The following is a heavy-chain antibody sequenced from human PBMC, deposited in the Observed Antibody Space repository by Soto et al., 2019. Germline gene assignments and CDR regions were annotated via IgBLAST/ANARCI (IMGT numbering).Heavy chain of an antibody. Sequence: LRLSCVASGFSFSNYNMNWVRQAPGKGLEWVSYITDSSDTVHYADSVRCRFTISRDNAESSLYLQMNSLRDEDTAVYFCGSPFDYWGQGTLVTVSS. CDR1: GFSFSNYN. CDR2: ITDSSDTV. J-gene: IGHJ4*02. CDR3: GSPFDY. V-gene: IGHV3-48*02.